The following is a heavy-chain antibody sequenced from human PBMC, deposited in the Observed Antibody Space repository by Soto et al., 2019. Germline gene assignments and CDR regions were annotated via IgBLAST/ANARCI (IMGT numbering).Heavy chain of an antibody. D-gene: IGHD2-15*01. V-gene: IGHV4-30-4*01. CDR2: IYYSGST. Sequence: PSETLSLTCTVSGGSISSGDYYWSWIRQPPGKGLEWIGYIYYSGSTYYNPSLKSRVTISVGTSKNQFPLKLSSVTAADTAVYYCARDRRVYCSGGSCSLDYWGQGTLVPVSS. J-gene: IGHJ4*02. CDR1: GGSISSGDYY. CDR3: ARDRRVYCSGGSCSLDY.